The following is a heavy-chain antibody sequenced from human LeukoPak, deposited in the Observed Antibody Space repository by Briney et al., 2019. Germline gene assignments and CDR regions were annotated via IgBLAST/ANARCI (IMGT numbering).Heavy chain of an antibody. V-gene: IGHV1-24*01. CDR3: AVSLTNGGNYGMDL. CDR1: GYIHTELS. J-gene: IGHJ6*01. Sequence: ASVTDSFKFTGYIHTELSLNGVRQAPGKGLAWMGRFDPEDGEKIYARKFQGRVTMTEDTSTHTAYMELSSLRSEDTGVYFCAVSLTNGGNYGMDLLGQGTTVTVSS. D-gene: IGHD1-1*01. CDR2: FDPEDGEK.